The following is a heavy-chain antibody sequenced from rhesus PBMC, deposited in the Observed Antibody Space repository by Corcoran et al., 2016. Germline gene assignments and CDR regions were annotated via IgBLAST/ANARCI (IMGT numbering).Heavy chain of an antibody. V-gene: IGHV4S14*01. CDR2: NYGSGGTN. J-gene: IGHJ4*01. Sequence: QVQLQESGPGLVTPSETLSLTCAVSGYSISSNYWNWIRQPPGRGLGWLGSNYGSGGTNYLNPDLKSRVSLEVDTSKNQFSLKLSSVTAADTAVNYCGRALLVDYWGQGVLVTVSA. CDR3: GRALLVDY. CDR1: GYSISSNY. D-gene: IGHD2-15*01.